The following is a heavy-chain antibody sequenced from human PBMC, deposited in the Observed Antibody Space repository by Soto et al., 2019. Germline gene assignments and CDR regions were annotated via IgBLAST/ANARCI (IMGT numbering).Heavy chain of an antibody. CDR1: GFTFSSYG. Sequence: PGGSPRLSCAASGFTFSSYGMHWVRQAPGKGLEWVAVISYDGSNKYYADSVKGRFTISRDNSKNTLYLQMNSLRAEDTAVYYCAKLMATKQSYRDYYYGMDVWGQGTTVTVSS. D-gene: IGHD5-12*01. V-gene: IGHV3-30*18. CDR2: ISYDGSNK. J-gene: IGHJ6*02. CDR3: AKLMATKQSYRDYYYGMDV.